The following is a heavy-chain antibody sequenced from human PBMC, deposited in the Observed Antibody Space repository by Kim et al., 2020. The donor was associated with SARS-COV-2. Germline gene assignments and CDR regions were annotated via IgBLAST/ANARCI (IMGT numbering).Heavy chain of an antibody. Sequence: SETLSLTCTVSGGSISSGGYYWSWLRQHPGKGLEWIGYIYYSGSTYYNPSLKSRVTITVDTSKNQFSLKLSSVTAEATAVYYCARTRITMIVVVTHFDY. CDR1: GGSISSGGYY. V-gene: IGHV4-31*03. CDR2: IYYSGST. CDR3: ARTRITMIVVVTHFDY. D-gene: IGHD3-22*01. J-gene: IGHJ4*01.